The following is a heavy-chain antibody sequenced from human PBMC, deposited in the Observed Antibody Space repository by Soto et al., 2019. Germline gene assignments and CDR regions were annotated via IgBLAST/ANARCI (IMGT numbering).Heavy chain of an antibody. CDR2: TYYRFKWYN. CDR3: ARVNDFVSSSEGFDY. D-gene: IGHD6-6*01. V-gene: IGHV6-1*01. CDR1: GDSLSSNSAA. Sequence: QTPSLTCAISGDSLSSNSAAWDWGRQSPSRGLEWVGRTYYRFKWYNDYAVSEKSRINITPATSNTQFSLQLHSMTPEDTAAYYCARVNDFVSSSEGFDYWGQGTLVTVSS. J-gene: IGHJ4*02.